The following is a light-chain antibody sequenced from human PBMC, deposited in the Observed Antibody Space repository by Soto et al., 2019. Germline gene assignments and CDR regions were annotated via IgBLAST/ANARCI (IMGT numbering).Light chain of an antibody. CDR1: QSVSSN. CDR2: GAS. CDR3: QQYYNYPIT. V-gene: IGKV3-15*01. Sequence: EIVMTQSPATLSVSPGVRATLSCGASQSVSSNLAWYQQKPGQAPRLLTYGASTRATGIPARFSGSGSGTEFTLTISSLQSEDFATYYCQQYYNYPITFGQGTRLEIK. J-gene: IGKJ5*01.